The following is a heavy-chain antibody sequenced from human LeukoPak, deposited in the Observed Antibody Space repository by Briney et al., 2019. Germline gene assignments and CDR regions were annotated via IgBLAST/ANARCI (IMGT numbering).Heavy chain of an antibody. D-gene: IGHD5-12*01. CDR3: ARVLGGYSGYGDY. J-gene: IGHJ4*02. CDR2: ISSSGTTV. Sequence: GGSLRLSCAASGFTFSSYEMNWVRQAPGKGLDWVSYISSSGTTVYYADSVKGRFTISRDNSKNTLYLQMNSLRAEDTAVYYCARVLGGYSGYGDYWGQGTLVTVSS. V-gene: IGHV3-48*03. CDR1: GFTFSSYE.